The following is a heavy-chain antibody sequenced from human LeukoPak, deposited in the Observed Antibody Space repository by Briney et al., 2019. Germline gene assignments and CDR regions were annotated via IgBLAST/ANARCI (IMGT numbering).Heavy chain of an antibody. D-gene: IGHD6-6*01. V-gene: IGHV3-48*01. CDR1: GFTFSPYT. CDR3: ARDSSVCAFDV. Sequence: PGGSLRLPCAASGFTFSPYTMHWFRQPPGKGLEWLSYINTGSTTIYYADSVKGRFTISRDNAKSSLYLQLNSLRAEDTAVYYCARDSSVCAFDVRGQGTMVTVSS. J-gene: IGHJ3*01. CDR2: INTGSTTI.